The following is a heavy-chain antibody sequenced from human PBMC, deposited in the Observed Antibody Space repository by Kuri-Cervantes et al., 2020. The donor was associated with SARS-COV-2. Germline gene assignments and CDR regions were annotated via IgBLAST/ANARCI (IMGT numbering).Heavy chain of an antibody. CDR3: AKTPIMVVIAITYYFDY. D-gene: IGHD2-21*01. Sequence: GGSLRLSCAASGFTFSSYAMSWVRQAPGKGLEWVSAISGSGGSTYYADSVKGRFTISRDNSKNTLYLQMNSLRAEDTAVYYCAKTPIMVVIAITYYFDYWGQGTLVTVSS. CDR2: ISGSGGST. V-gene: IGHV3-23*01. CDR1: GFTFSSYA. J-gene: IGHJ4*02.